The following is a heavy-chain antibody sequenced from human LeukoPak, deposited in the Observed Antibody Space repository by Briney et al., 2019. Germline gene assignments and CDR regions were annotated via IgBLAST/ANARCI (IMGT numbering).Heavy chain of an antibody. D-gene: IGHD3-22*01. CDR1: GFTFSSYG. J-gene: IGHJ3*02. V-gene: IGHV3-21*01. CDR2: ISSSSSYI. CDR3: ASDYYNSSGYYGDAFDI. Sequence: GGSLRLSCAASGFTFSSYGMNWVRQAPGKGLEWVSSISSSSSYIYYADSVKGRFTISRDNAKNSLYLQMNSLRAEDTAVYYCASDYYNSSGYYGDAFDIWGQGTMVTVSS.